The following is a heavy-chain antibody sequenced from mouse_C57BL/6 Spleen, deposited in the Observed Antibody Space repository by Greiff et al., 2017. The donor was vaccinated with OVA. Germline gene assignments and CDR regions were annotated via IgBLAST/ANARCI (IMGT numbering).Heavy chain of an antibody. D-gene: IGHD4-1*01. J-gene: IGHJ4*01. CDR3: ARTLGYAMDY. Sequence: VKLMESGPELVKPGASVKISCKASGYAFSSSWMNWVKQRPGKGLEWIGRIYPGDGDTNYNGKFKGKATLTADKSSSTAYMQLSSLTSEDSAVYFCARTLGYAMDYWGQGTSVTVSS. CDR1: GYAFSSSW. V-gene: IGHV1-82*01. CDR2: IYPGDGDT.